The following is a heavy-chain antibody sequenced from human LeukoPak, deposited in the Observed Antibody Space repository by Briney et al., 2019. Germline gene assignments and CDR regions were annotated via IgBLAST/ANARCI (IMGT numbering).Heavy chain of an antibody. J-gene: IGHJ4*02. CDR2: IRSDGSNK. V-gene: IGHV3-30*02. Sequence: GGSLRLSCAASGFTFDDFGMHWGRQAPGKGLEWVALIRSDGSNKYYTDSVKGRFTISKDNSKNTLYLQMSSLRVEDTAVYYCAKDRDDYGDDCWGQGILVTVST. CDR1: GFTFDDFG. D-gene: IGHD4-17*01. CDR3: AKDRDDYGDDC.